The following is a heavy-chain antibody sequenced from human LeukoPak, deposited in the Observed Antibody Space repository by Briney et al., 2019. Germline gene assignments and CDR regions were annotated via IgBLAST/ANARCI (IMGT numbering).Heavy chain of an antibody. CDR1: GFTLSSYD. D-gene: IGHD3-10*01. Sequence: GSLRLSCAACGFTLSSYDMHWVRQATGKGLEWVSAIGTAGDTYYPGSVKGQFTISRENAKNSLYLQMKSLRAEDTAVYYCARDRKYMVLSAVFYYMDVWGKGTTVTVSS. V-gene: IGHV3-13*03. CDR3: ARDRKYMVLSAVFYYMDV. J-gene: IGHJ6*03. CDR2: IGTAGDT.